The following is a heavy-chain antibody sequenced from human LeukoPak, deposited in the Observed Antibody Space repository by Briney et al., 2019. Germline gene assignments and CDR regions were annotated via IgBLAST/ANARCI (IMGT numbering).Heavy chain of an antibody. CDR3: VRVGSVAGPDYLDS. CDR2: SRNKAKSYTT. CDR1: GFTFSEDF. Sequence: GGSLRLSWAMAGFTFSEDFLDWVRQAPGKGLECVVRSRNKAKSYTTEYAASVKARSPTPRADPKTPLYLQMASLEPEATAVYSCVRVGSVAGPDYLDSWGPGKLVTVSS. V-gene: IGHV3-72*01. J-gene: IGHJ4*02. D-gene: IGHD6-19*01.